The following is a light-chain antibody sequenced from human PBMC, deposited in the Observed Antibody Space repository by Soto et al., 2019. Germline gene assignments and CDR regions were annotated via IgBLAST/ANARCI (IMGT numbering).Light chain of an antibody. CDR1: QSVSSNY. J-gene: IGKJ1*01. Sequence: EIVLTQSPGTLSLSPGERATLSCRASQSVSSNYLAWYKQRAGQAPRLLIYGASTRTTGIPDRFSGSGSGTDFTLTISRLEPEDFAVYYCQQYGSAPRTFGQGTKVDIK. CDR2: GAS. CDR3: QQYGSAPRT. V-gene: IGKV3-20*01.